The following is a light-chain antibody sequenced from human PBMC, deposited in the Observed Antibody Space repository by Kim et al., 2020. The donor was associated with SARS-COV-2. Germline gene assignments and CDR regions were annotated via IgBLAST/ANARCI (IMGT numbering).Light chain of an antibody. V-gene: IGLV3-21*04. CDR2: YDS. CDR1: NIGSKR. Sequence: APGKTAGITCGGNNIGSKRVHGYQQKPGQAPVLVIYYDSDRPSGIPERFSGSNSGNTATLTISRVEAGDEADYYCQVWDSSSDHPVFGGGTQLTVL. J-gene: IGLJ2*01. CDR3: QVWDSSSDHPV.